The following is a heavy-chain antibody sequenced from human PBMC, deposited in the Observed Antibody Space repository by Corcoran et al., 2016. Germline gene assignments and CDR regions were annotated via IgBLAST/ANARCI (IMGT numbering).Heavy chain of an antibody. D-gene: IGHD2-15*01. CDR1: GGSISSGSYY. V-gene: IGHV4-39*07. J-gene: IGHJ1*01. CDR2: IYYSGST. Sequence: QLQLQESGPGLVKPSETLSLTCTVSGGSISSGSYYWGWIRQPPGKGLEWIWSIYYSGSTYYNPSLKSRVTISVDTSKNQFSLNLNSVTAADTAMYYCARDLGYCSGGSCYFTVYVQHWGQGTLVTVSS. CDR3: ARDLGYCSGGSCYFTVYVQH.